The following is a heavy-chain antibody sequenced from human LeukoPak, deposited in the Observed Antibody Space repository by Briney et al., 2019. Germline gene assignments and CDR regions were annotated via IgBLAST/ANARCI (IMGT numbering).Heavy chain of an antibody. CDR1: GFTFSSTW. J-gene: IGHJ4*02. CDR3: ANPPTVTSFHY. CDR2: ITSDGRTT. Sequence: GGSLRLSCAASGFTFSSTWMHWFRQGAGKGLVWVSRITSDGRTTIYADSVKGRFSISRDNAKNTLYLQMNSLRAEDTAIYYCANPPTVTSFHYWGQGTLVSVSS. V-gene: IGHV3-74*01. D-gene: IGHD4-11*01.